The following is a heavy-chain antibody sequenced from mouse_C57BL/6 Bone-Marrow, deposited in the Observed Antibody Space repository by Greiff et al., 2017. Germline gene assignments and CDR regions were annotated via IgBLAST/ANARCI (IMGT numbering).Heavy chain of an antibody. D-gene: IGHD1-1*01. CDR1: GYTFTDYN. Sequence: EVQLQQSGPELVKPGASVKMSCKASGYTFTDYNMHWVKQSHGKSLEWIGYINPNNGGTSYNQKFKGQATLTVNKSSSTAYMELRSLTSEDSAVYYCASAVVAKDYAMDYWGQGTSVTVSS. V-gene: IGHV1-22*01. CDR3: ASAVVAKDYAMDY. J-gene: IGHJ4*01. CDR2: INPNNGGT.